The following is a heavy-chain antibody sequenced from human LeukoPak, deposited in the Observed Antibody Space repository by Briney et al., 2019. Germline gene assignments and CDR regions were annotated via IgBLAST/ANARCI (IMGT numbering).Heavy chain of an antibody. Sequence: ASVKVSCKASGYTFTGDYMHWVRQAPGQGLEWMGWINPNSGGTNYAQKFQGRVTMTRDTSISTAYMELSRLRSDDTAVYYCARDGTMVRGATTIYYYGMDVWGQGTTVTVSS. CDR2: INPNSGGT. J-gene: IGHJ6*02. CDR3: ARDGTMVRGATTIYYYGMDV. CDR1: GYTFTGDY. D-gene: IGHD3-10*01. V-gene: IGHV1-2*02.